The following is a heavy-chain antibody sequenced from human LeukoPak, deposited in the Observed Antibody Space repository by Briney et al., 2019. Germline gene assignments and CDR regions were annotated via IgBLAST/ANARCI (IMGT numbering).Heavy chain of an antibody. D-gene: IGHD2-2*01. CDR2: IYYSGST. J-gene: IGHJ5*02. V-gene: IGHV4-39*07. Sequence: SETLSLTCTVSGGSISSSSYYWGWIRQPPGKGLEWIGSIYYSGSTNYNPSLKSRVTISVDTSKNQFSLKLSSVTAADTAVYYCARDVRVPAASWFDPWGQGTLVTVSS. CDR1: GGSISSSSYY. CDR3: ARDVRVPAASWFDP.